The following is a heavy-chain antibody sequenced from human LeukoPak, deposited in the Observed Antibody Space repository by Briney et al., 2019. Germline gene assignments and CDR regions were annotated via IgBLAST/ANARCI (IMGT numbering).Heavy chain of an antibody. D-gene: IGHD6-13*01. Sequence: GGSLRLSCAASGFTFSSYWMSWVRQGPGKGLEWVANIKQDGSEKYYVDSVKGRFTISRDNAKNSLYLQMNSLRAEDTAVYYCARDRYISRSWGYDFDYWGQGTLVTVSS. V-gene: IGHV3-7*01. CDR3: ARDRYISRSWGYDFDY. CDR1: GFTFSSYW. J-gene: IGHJ4*02. CDR2: IKQDGSEK.